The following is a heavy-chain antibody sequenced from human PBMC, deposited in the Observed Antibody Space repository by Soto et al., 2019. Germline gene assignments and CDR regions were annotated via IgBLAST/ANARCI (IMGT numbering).Heavy chain of an antibody. D-gene: IGHD2-2*01. CDR1: GGSISSGGYY. CDR3: ARALGYCSSTSCSFDY. J-gene: IGHJ4*02. Sequence: QVQLQESGPGLVKPSQTLSLTCTVSGGSISSGGYYWSWISQHPGKGLEWIGYIYYSGSTYYNPSLKSRVTISVDKSKNQFSLQLSSVTAADTAVYYCARALGYCSSTSCSFDYWGQGTLVTVSS. V-gene: IGHV4-31*03. CDR2: IYYSGST.